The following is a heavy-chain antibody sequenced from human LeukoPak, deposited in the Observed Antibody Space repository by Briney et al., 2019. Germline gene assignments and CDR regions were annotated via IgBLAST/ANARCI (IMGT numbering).Heavy chain of an antibody. CDR3: GRAFPPLRTSSAGDL. J-gene: IGHJ1*01. CDR2: ISGRSSHV. Sequence: GGSLRLSCSASGFSFSDYDINWVRHAPGKGLEWVSAISGRSSHVYYGESVKGRFTISRDNAKNSLYLQLDSLGVEDTAVYYCGRAFPPLRTSSAGDLWGQGTLVTVSS. V-gene: IGHV3-21*01. D-gene: IGHD3-16*01. CDR1: GFSFSDYD.